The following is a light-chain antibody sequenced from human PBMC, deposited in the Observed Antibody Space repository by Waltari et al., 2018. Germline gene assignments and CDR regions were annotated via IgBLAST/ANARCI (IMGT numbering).Light chain of an antibody. Sequence: ETVLTQSPATLSVSPGERATLSCRASQSISSSYFAWYQQKPGQAPRLLISGISTRATGIPARFSGSGSGTEFTLTISSLQSEDFAVYYCQQYNNWPPLTFGGGTKVEIK. V-gene: IGKV3-15*01. J-gene: IGKJ4*01. CDR1: QSISSSY. CDR2: GIS. CDR3: QQYNNWPPLT.